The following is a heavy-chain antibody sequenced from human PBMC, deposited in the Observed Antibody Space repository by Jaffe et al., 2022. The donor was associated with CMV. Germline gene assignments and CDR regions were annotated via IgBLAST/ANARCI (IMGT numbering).Heavy chain of an antibody. V-gene: IGHV4-4*07. CDR1: GDSISSYF. Sequence: QVQLQESGPGLVKPSETLSLICTVSGDSISSYFWSWIRQPAGKRLEWIGRVHASGIINYNPSLGSRVTMSIDTSKNQFSLRLTSMTAADAAIYYCGRGGRDGDYYFHVWGRGTLVSVSS. J-gene: IGHJ4*02. CDR3: GRGGRDGDYYFHV. D-gene: IGHD4-17*01. CDR2: VHASGII.